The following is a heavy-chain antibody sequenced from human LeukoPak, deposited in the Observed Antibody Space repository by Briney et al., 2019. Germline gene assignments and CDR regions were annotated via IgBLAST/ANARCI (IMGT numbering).Heavy chain of an antibody. CDR1: SYTFTRYG. J-gene: IGHJ4*02. CDR3: ARDLGAADFDY. CDR2: INAYNGNT. D-gene: IGHD6-13*01. Sequence: ASVKVSCKASSYTFTRYGISWVRQAPGQGLEWMGWINAYNGNTNYGKKLQGRGTMTTDTSTNTAYMELRSLSSDDTAVYYCARDLGAADFDYWGQGTLVTVSS. V-gene: IGHV1-18*01.